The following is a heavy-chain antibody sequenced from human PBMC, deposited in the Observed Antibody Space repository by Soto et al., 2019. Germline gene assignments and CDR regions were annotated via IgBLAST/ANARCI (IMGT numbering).Heavy chain of an antibody. V-gene: IGHV4-59*12. Sequence: SETLSLTCTVSGGSISSYYWSWIRQPPGKGLEWIGYIYYSGSTNYNPSLKSRVTISVDTSKNQFSLKLSSVTAADTAVYYCASASSGPLYYYYYGMDVWGQGTTVTVAS. CDR1: GGSISSYY. J-gene: IGHJ6*02. CDR3: ASASSGPLYYYYYGMDV. D-gene: IGHD3-10*01. CDR2: IYYSGST.